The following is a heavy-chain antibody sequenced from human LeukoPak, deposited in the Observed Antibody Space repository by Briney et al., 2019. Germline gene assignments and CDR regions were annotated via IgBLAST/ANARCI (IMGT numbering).Heavy chain of an antibody. CDR3: ATTSGYRSRGPDY. Sequence: SETRSLTCAVYGGSFSGYYWSWIRQPPGKGLEWIGEINHSGSTNYNPSLKSRVTISVDTSKNQFSLKLSSVTAADTAVYYCATTSGYRSRGPDYWGQGTLVTVSS. J-gene: IGHJ4*02. CDR1: GGSFSGYY. CDR2: INHSGST. V-gene: IGHV4-34*01. D-gene: IGHD6-13*01.